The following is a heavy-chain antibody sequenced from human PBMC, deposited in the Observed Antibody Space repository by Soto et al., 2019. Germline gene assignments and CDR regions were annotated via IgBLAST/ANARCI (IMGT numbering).Heavy chain of an antibody. CDR1: GYTFTGYY. CDR2: INPNSGGT. CDR3: ARGLGRRWLQFSLHPYPVDY. Sequence: EASVKVSCKASGYTFTGYYMHWVRQAPGQGLEWMGWINPNSGGTNYAQKFQGWVTMTRDTSISTAYMELRSLRSDDTAVYYCARGLGRRWLQFSLHPYPVDYWGQGTLVTVSS. V-gene: IGHV1-2*04. D-gene: IGHD5-12*01. J-gene: IGHJ4*02.